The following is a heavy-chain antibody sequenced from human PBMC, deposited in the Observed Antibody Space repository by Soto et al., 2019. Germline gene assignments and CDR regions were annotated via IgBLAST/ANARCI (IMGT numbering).Heavy chain of an antibody. V-gene: IGHV3-23*01. J-gene: IGHJ4*02. CDR2: ISGTGGGT. D-gene: IGHD2-15*01. Sequence: EVQLLESGGGLVQPGGSLRLSCAASGFTFSSYAMSWVRQAPGKGLEWVSAISGTGGGTFYADSLKGRFTIYRDNSKNMLFLQMNSLRADDTAVYYCARYCSGGSCYSAEYWGQGTLVTVSS. CDR1: GFTFSSYA. CDR3: ARYCSGGSCYSAEY.